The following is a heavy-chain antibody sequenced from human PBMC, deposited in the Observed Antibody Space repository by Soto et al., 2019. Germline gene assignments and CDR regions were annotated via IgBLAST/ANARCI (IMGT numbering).Heavy chain of an antibody. CDR3: ARDRMELESWFDP. J-gene: IGHJ5*02. D-gene: IGHD1-1*01. V-gene: IGHV4-39*02. CDR1: GGSISGSYYY. Sequence: SETLSLTCAVSGGSISGSYYYWGWLRQSPGKGPEWIGSVFYTGFTSYNPSLESRVSVSVDTSKNQFSLKVSGVSAADTAVYYCARDRMELESWFDPWGQGTLVTVSS. CDR2: VFYTGFT.